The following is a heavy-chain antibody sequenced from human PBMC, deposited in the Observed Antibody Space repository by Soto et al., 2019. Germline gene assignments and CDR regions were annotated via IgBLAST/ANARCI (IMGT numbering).Heavy chain of an antibody. J-gene: IGHJ6*02. V-gene: IGHV4-39*01. CDR2: IFYSGST. CDR3: VCIFSGFYNYGFDYDGNYV. D-gene: IGHD3-3*02. CDR1: GGSISSSSYY. Sequence: SETLSLTCTVSGGSISSSSYYWGWIRQPPGKGLEWIGSIFYSGSTYYNPSLKSRVTISVDTSKNQFSLKLSSVTAADTAMYYCVCIFSGFYNYGFDYDGNYVRAQRTTVPVS.